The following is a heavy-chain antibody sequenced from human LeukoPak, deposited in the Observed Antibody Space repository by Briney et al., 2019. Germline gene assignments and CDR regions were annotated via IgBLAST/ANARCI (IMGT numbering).Heavy chain of an antibody. CDR3: ARGRRIAAAGGRFDP. CDR2: IWYDGSNK. Sequence: GGSLRLSCAASGFTFSSYGMHWVRQAPGKGLEWVAVIWYDGSNKYYADSVKGRFTISRDNSKNTLYLQMNSLRAEDTAAYYCARGRRIAAAGGRFDPWGQGTLVTVSS. V-gene: IGHV3-33*01. D-gene: IGHD6-13*01. J-gene: IGHJ5*02. CDR1: GFTFSSYG.